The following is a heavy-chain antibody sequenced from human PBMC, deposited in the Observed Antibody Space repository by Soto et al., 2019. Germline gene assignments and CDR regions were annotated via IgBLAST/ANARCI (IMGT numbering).Heavy chain of an antibody. CDR3: PTGRTIFGLRDAFDI. V-gene: IGHV3-15*01. J-gene: IGHJ3*02. Sequence: EVQLVESGGGLVKPGGSLRLSCAASGFTFSNAWMSWVRQAPGKGLEWVGRIKSKTDGGTTDYAAPVQGRFTISRDDSKNPLHLQMTSLTAKATAVYYCPTGRTIFGLRDAFDIWGQGTMVTVSS. CDR1: GFTFSNAW. D-gene: IGHD3-3*01. CDR2: IKSKTDGGTT.